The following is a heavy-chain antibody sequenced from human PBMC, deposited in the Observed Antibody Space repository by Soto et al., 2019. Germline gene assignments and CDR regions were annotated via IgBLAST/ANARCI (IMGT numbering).Heavy chain of an antibody. D-gene: IGHD3-22*01. CDR3: ARSAVAITSVGFFAY. Sequence: SETLSLTCAVSGYSISSSNWWGWIRQPPGKGLEWIGYIYYSGSTYYNPSLKSRVTMSVDTSKNQFSLKLSSVTAVDTAVYYCARSAVAITSVGFFAYSRQGTLVTVS. J-gene: IGHJ4*02. CDR2: IYYSGST. V-gene: IGHV4-28*01. CDR1: GYSISSSNW.